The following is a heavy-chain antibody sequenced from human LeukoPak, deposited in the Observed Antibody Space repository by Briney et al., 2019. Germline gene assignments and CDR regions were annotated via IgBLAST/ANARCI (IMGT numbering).Heavy chain of an antibody. D-gene: IGHD5-12*01. V-gene: IGHV4-59*01. J-gene: IGHJ4*02. CDR1: GGSISSYY. CDR3: ARAPSGTVLDY. CDR2: IYYSGSI. Sequence: SETLSLTCSVSGGSISSYYWSWIRQPPGKGLEWIGYIYYSGSINYNPSLKSRVTISVDTSKNQFSLKLSSVTAADTAVYYCARAPSGTVLDYWGQGTLVTVSS.